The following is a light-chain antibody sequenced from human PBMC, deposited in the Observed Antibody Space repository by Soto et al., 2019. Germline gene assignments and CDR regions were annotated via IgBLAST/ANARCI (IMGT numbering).Light chain of an antibody. CDR2: GAF. CDR1: ETVRSSS. J-gene: IGKJ2*01. Sequence: EIVLTQSPGTLSLSPGERATLSCRASETVRSSSLAWYQQKPGQAPRLLIYGAFHRATGIPDRFSGSGSGTDFNRTISRLEPEDFAVFYCQQYGSSLPYTFGQGTKLEIK. V-gene: IGKV3-20*01. CDR3: QQYGSSLPYT.